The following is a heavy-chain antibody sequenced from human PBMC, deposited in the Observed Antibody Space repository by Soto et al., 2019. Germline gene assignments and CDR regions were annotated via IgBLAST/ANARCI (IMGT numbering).Heavy chain of an antibody. CDR3: ASHPLCGGSCSRYYFDY. Sequence: GASVKVSCKASGYTFTSYGISWVRQARGQGVEWMGWISAYNGNTNYGQKHQGRGTMTTDTSTSTAYMELRSLRTDDTAVYYCASHPLCGGSCSRYYFDYWGQGTLVTVSS. V-gene: IGHV1-18*01. J-gene: IGHJ4*02. CDR2: ISAYNGNT. CDR1: GYTFTSYG. D-gene: IGHD2-15*01.